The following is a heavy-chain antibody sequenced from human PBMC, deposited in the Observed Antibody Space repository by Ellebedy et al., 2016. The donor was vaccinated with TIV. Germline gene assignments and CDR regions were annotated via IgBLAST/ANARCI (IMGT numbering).Heavy chain of an antibody. CDR1: GYTFTHYG. CDR3: ARNIAVDDY. CDR2: ISPYNANT. Sequence: AASVKVSCKASGYTFTHYGVSWVRQAPGQGLEWMGWISPYNANTNYAQRLQGRVTLTADTFTNTAYMELRSLTSDDTAVYYCARNIAVDDYWGQGTLVTVSA. V-gene: IGHV1-18*01. J-gene: IGHJ4*02. D-gene: IGHD6-19*01.